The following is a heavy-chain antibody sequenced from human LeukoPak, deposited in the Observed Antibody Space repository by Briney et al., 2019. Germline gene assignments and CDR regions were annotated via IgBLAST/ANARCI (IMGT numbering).Heavy chain of an antibody. Sequence: ETLSLTCTVSGGSLSSTSSYWGWVRQAPGKGLEWVSVIYSGGSTYYADSVKGRFTISRDNSKNTLYLQMNSLRAEDTAVYYCARDVRWLAPEYYFDLWGQGALVTVSS. D-gene: IGHD6-19*01. CDR3: ARDVRWLAPEYYFDL. J-gene: IGHJ4*02. CDR2: IYSGGST. CDR1: GGSLSSTSSY. V-gene: IGHV3-66*01.